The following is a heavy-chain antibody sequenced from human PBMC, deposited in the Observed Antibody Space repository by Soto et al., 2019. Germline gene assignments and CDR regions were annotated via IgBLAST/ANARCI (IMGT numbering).Heavy chain of an antibody. CDR1: GGSISSGGYY. V-gene: IGHV4-31*03. Sequence: PSETLSLTCTVSGGSISSGGYYWSWIRQHPGKGLEWIGYIYHSGSTNYNPSLKSRVTISVDTSKNQFSLKLSSVTAADTAVYYCARGAQYDYIWGSYRPAAARFDYWGQGTLVTVSS. J-gene: IGHJ4*02. CDR3: ARGAQYDYIWGSYRPAAARFDY. D-gene: IGHD3-16*02. CDR2: IYHSGST.